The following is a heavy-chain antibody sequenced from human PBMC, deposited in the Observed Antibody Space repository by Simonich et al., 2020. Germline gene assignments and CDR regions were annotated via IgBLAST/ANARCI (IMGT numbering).Heavy chain of an antibody. V-gene: IGHV1-2*02. J-gene: IGHJ3*02. CDR2: INPNSGNT. CDR1: GYTFTGYY. CDR3: ARVSGGTAMVTSTFDI. Sequence: QVQLVQSGAEVKKPGASVKVSCKASGYTFTGYYMHWVRQAPGQGLEVMGCINPNSGNTNYAQKLQGRVTMTRDTSISTAYMELSRLRSDDTAVYYCARVSGGTAMVTSTFDIWGQGTMVTVSS. D-gene: IGHD5-18*01.